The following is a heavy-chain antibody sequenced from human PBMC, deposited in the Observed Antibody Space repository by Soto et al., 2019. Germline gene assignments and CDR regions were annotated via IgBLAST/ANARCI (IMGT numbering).Heavy chain of an antibody. J-gene: IGHJ6*02. Sequence: ASVKVSCKASCYNFTSYGISWVRQAPGQGLEWKGWNSAYNVNTNYAQKVQGSVTMTPDTSTSTAYMELRSLRSDDTAVYYCARDGEWELLGGYFYDYCFDFWGQGTPVTVSS. CDR1: CYNFTSYG. CDR3: ARDGEWELLGGYFYDYCFDF. V-gene: IGHV1-18*01. CDR2: NSAYNVNT. D-gene: IGHD1-26*01.